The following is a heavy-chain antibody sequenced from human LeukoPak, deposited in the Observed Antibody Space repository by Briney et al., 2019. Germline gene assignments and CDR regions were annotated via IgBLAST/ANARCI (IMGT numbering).Heavy chain of an antibody. CDR1: GFTFSSYA. V-gene: IGHV3-30-3*01. Sequence: GGSLRLSCAASGFTFSSYAMHWVRQAPGKGLEWVAVISYDGSNKYYADSVKGRFTISRDNSKNTLYLQMNSLRAEDTAVYYCARVVAGIAVFDYWGQGTLVTVSS. J-gene: IGHJ4*02. CDR3: ARVVAGIAVFDY. CDR2: ISYDGSNK. D-gene: IGHD6-19*01.